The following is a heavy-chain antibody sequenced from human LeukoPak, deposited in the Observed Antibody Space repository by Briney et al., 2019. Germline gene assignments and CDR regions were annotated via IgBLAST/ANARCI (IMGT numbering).Heavy chain of an antibody. CDR3: ARRPRDSSGYYLGAFEA. J-gene: IGHJ3*01. CDR1: GFAFSRHG. V-gene: IGHV3-23*01. CDR2: IGASGADT. D-gene: IGHD3-22*01. Sequence: GGSLRLSCAASGFAFSRHGMSWVRQAPGKGLEWVSAIGASGADTYYSDSVKGRFTISRDNSKSTLYLHMSSLRAEDTAVYFCARRPRDSSGYYLGAFEAWGQGTTVTVSS.